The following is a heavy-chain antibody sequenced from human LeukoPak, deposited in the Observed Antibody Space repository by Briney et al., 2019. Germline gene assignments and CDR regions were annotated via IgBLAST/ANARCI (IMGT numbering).Heavy chain of an antibody. D-gene: IGHD1-7*01. CDR2: MSGSGGST. CDR3: AKNAEREKHFTPRRYKWNSYFDY. J-gene: IGHJ4*02. Sequence: GGSLRLSCAASGFSFSSYAMSWVRQAPGKGLEWVSVMSGSGGSTYYADSVKGRFTISRDNSKNTLYLQMNSLRAEDTAVYYCAKNAEREKHFTPRRYKWNSYFDYWGQGTLITVSS. CDR1: GFSFSSYA. V-gene: IGHV3-23*01.